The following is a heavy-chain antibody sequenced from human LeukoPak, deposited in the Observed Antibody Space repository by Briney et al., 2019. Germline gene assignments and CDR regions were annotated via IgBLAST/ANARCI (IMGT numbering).Heavy chain of an antibody. CDR2: INDSGRT. CDR1: GGSFSNYY. Sequence: PSETLSLTCAVYGGSFSNYYWSWIRQPPGKGLEWIGEINDSGRTNYNPSLMSRVTVSVDTSKKQFSLRLTSVTATDTAVYYCARRWNYGRNYYIDVWGKGATVSVS. V-gene: IGHV4-34*01. D-gene: IGHD1-7*01. CDR3: ARRWNYGRNYYIDV. J-gene: IGHJ6*03.